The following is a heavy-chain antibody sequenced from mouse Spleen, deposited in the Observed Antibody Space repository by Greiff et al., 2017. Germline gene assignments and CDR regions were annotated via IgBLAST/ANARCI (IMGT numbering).Heavy chain of an antibody. CDR2: IDPENGDT. V-gene: IGHV14-4*01. Sequence: VQLQQSGAELVRPGASVKLSCTASGFNIKDDYMHWVKQRPEQGLEWIGWIDPENGDTEYASKFQGKATITADTSSNTAYLQLSSLTSEDTAVYYCTTYNGYLAWFAYWGQGTLVTVSA. CDR1: GFNIKDDY. D-gene: IGHD2-3*01. J-gene: IGHJ3*01. CDR3: TTYNGYLAWFAY.